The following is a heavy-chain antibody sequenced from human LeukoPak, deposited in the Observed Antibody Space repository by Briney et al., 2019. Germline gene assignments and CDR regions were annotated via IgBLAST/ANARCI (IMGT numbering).Heavy chain of an antibody. CDR3: ARGEGYYGSGSYYSHGPLDP. J-gene: IGHJ5*02. D-gene: IGHD3-10*01. V-gene: IGHV1-46*01. Sequence: ASVKVSCKASGYTFTSYYMHWVRQAPGQGLEWMGIINPSGGSTSYAQKFQGRVTMTRDMSTSTVYMELSSLRSDDAAVYYCARGEGYYGSGSYYSHGPLDPWGQGTLVTVSS. CDR1: GYTFTSYY. CDR2: INPSGGST.